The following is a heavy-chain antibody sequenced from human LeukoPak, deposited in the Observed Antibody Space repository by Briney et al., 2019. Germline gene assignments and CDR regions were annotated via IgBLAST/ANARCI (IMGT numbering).Heavy chain of an antibody. Sequence: GGSLRLSCAASGFTFSSYGMHWVRQAPGKGLEWVAFIRYDGSNKYYADSVKGRFTISRDNSKNTLYLQMNSLRAEDTAVYYCAKEYSSSSAGNDYWGQGTLVTVSS. CDR3: AKEYSSSSAGNDY. V-gene: IGHV3-30*02. CDR2: IRYDGSNK. D-gene: IGHD6-6*01. J-gene: IGHJ4*02. CDR1: GFTFSSYG.